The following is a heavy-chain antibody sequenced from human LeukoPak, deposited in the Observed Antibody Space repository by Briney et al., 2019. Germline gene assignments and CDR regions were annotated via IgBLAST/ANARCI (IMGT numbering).Heavy chain of an antibody. Sequence: PSETLSLTCTVSGGSITNYYWSWIRQPPGKGLECIGFIHYSGKTFYNPSLKSRVTISVDTSDNQFSLRLSSVTAADTAVYYCARIGHEDYYFDYWGQGTLVTVSS. J-gene: IGHJ4*02. CDR1: GGSITNYY. V-gene: IGHV4-59*01. CDR3: ARIGHEDYYFDY. CDR2: IHYSGKT.